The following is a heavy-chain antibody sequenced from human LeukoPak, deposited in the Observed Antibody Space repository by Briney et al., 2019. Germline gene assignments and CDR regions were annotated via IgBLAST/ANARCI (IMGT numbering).Heavy chain of an antibody. Sequence: ASVKVSCKTSGYTFTGYYMHWVRQAPGQGLEWMGWINPNSGGTNYAQKFQGRVTMTRDTSISTAYMELSSLRSEDTAVYYCARGGLYSSSAFDYWGQGTLVTVSS. J-gene: IGHJ4*02. D-gene: IGHD6-6*01. V-gene: IGHV1-2*02. CDR3: ARGGLYSSSAFDY. CDR2: INPNSGGT. CDR1: GYTFTGYY.